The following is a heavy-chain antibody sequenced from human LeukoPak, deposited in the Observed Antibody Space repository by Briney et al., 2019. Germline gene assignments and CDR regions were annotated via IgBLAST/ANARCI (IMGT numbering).Heavy chain of an antibody. V-gene: IGHV2-5*02. D-gene: IGHD3-10*01. CDR1: GFSLTTTGVG. Sequence: SGPTLVNPTQTLTLTCTFSGFSLTTTGVGVGWIRQPPGRALEWLALIYSDDHKRYSPSLKSRLTITKDTSKNQVVLTMTNIDPVDTATFYCARLPKDFSGSGCYYENWFDPWGQGTLVTVSS. J-gene: IGHJ5*02. CDR2: IYSDDHK. CDR3: ARLPKDFSGSGCYYENWFDP.